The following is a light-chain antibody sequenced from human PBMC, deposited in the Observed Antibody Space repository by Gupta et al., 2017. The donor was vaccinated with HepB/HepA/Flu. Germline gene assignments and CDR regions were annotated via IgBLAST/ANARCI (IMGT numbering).Light chain of an antibody. CDR1: SSDIGAYNY. V-gene: IGLV2-14*03. J-gene: IGLJ2*01. CDR3: SSYTSSTTLV. CDR2: DVS. Sequence: QSALTQPASVAGSPGQSITIACTATSSDIGAYNYVSWYQLHPGKAPKLMIYDVSNRPSGVSNRFSGSKSGNTASLTISGLQAEDEAGYYCSSYTSSTTLVFGGGTKLTVL.